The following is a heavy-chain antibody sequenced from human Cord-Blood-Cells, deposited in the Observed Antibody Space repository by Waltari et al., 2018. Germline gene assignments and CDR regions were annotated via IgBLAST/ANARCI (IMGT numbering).Heavy chain of an antibody. J-gene: IGHJ3*02. V-gene: IGHV1-18*04. CDR3: ARDTPHHCGGDCYSAFDI. Sequence: QVQLVQSGAEVKKPGASVKVSCKASGYTFTSYGISWVRQAPGQGLEWMGWISPYNGNTNYAQKLQGRVTMTTDTSTSTAYMELRSLRSDDTAVYYCARDTPHHCGGDCYSAFDIWGQGTMVTVSS. CDR2: ISPYNGNT. CDR1: GYTFTSYG. D-gene: IGHD2-21*01.